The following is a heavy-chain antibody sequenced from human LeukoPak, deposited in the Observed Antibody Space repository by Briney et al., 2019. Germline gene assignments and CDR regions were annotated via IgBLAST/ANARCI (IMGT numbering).Heavy chain of an antibody. V-gene: IGHV1-69*04. D-gene: IGHD5-12*01. J-gene: IGHJ4*02. CDR1: GGTFSSYA. CDR2: IIPILGIA. CDR3: AREPRYSGYDSAY. Sequence: GSSVKVSCKASGGTFSSYAISWVRQAPGQGLEWMGRIIPILGIANYAQKFQGRVTITADKSTSTAYMELSSLRSEDTAVYYCAREPRYSGYDSAYWGQGTLVTVSS.